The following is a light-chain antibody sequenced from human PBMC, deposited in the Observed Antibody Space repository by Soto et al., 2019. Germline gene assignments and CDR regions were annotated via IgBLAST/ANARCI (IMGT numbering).Light chain of an antibody. CDR3: QQYGSSGT. CDR2: GAS. CDR1: QSVSNNY. V-gene: IGKV3-20*01. Sequence: ELVLTQSPGTLSLSPGERATPSCRASQSVSNNYLAWYQQKPGQDPRLLIYGASNRATGIPDRFSGSGSGTDFTLTISRLEPEDFAVYYCQQYGSSGTVGQGTKVDIK. J-gene: IGKJ1*01.